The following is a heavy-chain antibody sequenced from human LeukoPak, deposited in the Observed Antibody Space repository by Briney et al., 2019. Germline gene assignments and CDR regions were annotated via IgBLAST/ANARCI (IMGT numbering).Heavy chain of an antibody. CDR3: ARVILGSRDFDY. CDR1: GFTFSSYW. Sequence: PGGSLRLSCAASGFTFSSYWMHWVRQAPGKGLVWVSRINRDGSSTSYADSVKGRFTISRDNAKNTLYLQMNSLRAEDTAVYYCARVILGSRDFDYWGQGTLVTVSS. D-gene: IGHD3-16*02. V-gene: IGHV3-74*01. CDR2: INRDGSST. J-gene: IGHJ4*02.